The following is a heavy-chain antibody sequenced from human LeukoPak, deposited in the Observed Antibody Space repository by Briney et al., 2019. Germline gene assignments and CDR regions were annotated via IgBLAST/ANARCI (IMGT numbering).Heavy chain of an antibody. D-gene: IGHD2-21*01. J-gene: IGHJ2*01. CDR2: IYYSGST. CDR1: GGSISSYY. V-gene: IGHV4-59*08. Sequence: SETLSLTCTVSGGSISSYYWSWIRQPPGKGLEWIGYIYYSGSTNYNPSLKSRVTISVDTSKNQFSLKLSSVTAADTAVYYCARRDLFYWYFDLWGRGTLVTASS. CDR3: ARRDLFYWYFDL.